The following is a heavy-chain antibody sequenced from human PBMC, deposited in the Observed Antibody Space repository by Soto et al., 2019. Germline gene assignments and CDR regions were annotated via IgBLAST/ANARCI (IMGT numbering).Heavy chain of an antibody. J-gene: IGHJ5*02. D-gene: IGHD3-10*01. CDR2: IWYDGSNK. CDR3: ASGKGSWFDP. CDR1: GFTFSGYG. V-gene: IGHV3-33*01. Sequence: PGGSLRLSCAASGFTFSGYGMHWVRQAPGKGLEWVAIIWYDGSNKYFADSVKGRFTISRDNSQNTLYLQMNTLRAEDTAVYYCASGKGSWFDPWGQGTLVTVSS.